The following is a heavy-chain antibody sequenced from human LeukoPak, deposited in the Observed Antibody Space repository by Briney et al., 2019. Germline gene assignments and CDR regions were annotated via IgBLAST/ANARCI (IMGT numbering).Heavy chain of an antibody. V-gene: IGHV1-46*01. Sequence: ASVKVSCKASGYTLTSYYMHWVQKPPDQGLEWMGIINPSGGSTSYAQKFQGRVTMTRDTSTSTVYMELSSLRSEDTAVYYCARDEVTAFWGQGTMVTVSS. D-gene: IGHD2-21*02. J-gene: IGHJ3*01. CDR3: ARDEVTAF. CDR1: GYTLTSYY. CDR2: INPSGGST.